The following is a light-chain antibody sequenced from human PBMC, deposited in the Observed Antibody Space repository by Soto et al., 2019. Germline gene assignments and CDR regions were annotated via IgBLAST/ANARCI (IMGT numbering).Light chain of an antibody. CDR1: SSDVGGYNV. J-gene: IGLJ2*01. V-gene: IGLV2-14*01. Sequence: QSVLTQPASVSGSPGQSITISCTGTSSDVGGYNVVSWYQQHPVKAPKLVIFEVSNRPSGVSNRFSGSKSGNTASLTISGPQAEDGGDYYRGSYSSRNSLVVFGGGTKLTVL. CDR3: GSYSSRNSLVV. CDR2: EVS.